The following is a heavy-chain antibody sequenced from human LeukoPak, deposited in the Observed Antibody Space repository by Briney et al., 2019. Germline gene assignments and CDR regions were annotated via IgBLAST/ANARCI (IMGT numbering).Heavy chain of an antibody. CDR3: ALGYCGGGSCYAREYFQH. J-gene: IGHJ1*01. V-gene: IGHV4-31*03. D-gene: IGHD2-15*01. CDR1: GGSISSGGYY. CDR2: IYYSGST. Sequence: PSQTLSLTCTVSGGSISSGGYYWTWIRQHPGKGLEWIGYIYYSGSTYYNPSLKSRVTISVDTSKNQFSLRLSSVTAADTAVYYCALGYCGGGSCYAREYFQHWGQGTLVTVSS.